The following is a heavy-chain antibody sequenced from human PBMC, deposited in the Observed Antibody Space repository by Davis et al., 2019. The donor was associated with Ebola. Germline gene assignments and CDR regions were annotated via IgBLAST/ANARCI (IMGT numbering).Heavy chain of an antibody. Sequence: MPSETLSLTCAVSGGSISSSNWWSWVRQPPGKGLEWIGEIYHSGSTNYNPSLKSRVTISVDTSKDQFSLKLSSVTAADTAVYYCARGDDYVWGSYRRPFDYWGQGTLVTVSS. CDR2: IYHSGST. V-gene: IGHV4-4*02. D-gene: IGHD3-16*02. J-gene: IGHJ4*02. CDR1: GGSISSSNW. CDR3: ARGDDYVWGSYRRPFDY.